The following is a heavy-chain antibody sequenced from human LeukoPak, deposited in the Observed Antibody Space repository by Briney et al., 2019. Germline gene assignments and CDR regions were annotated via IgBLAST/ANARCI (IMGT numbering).Heavy chain of an antibody. J-gene: IGHJ4*02. D-gene: IGHD1-26*01. V-gene: IGHV3-23*01. CDR1: GFTFSSYT. CDR3: AKAAGWERSPFVF. Sequence: GGSLRLSCAASGFTFSSYTMSWVCHTPGKGPGCVGAIGGSGGRRGQADIVRGRFTISRDNYKHTLYLQMNSLSAWDTAVCYCAKAAGWERSPFVFWGQGTLVTVSS. CDR2: IGGSGGRR.